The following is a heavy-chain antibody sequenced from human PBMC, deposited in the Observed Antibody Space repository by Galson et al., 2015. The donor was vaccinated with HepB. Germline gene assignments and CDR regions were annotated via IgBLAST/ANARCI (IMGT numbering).Heavy chain of an antibody. D-gene: IGHD6-13*01. CDR1: GFPFSSYW. CDR2: IQQDGSEI. CDR3: ARGVYSYDY. V-gene: IGHV3-7*03. J-gene: IGHJ4*02. Sequence: SLRLSCAASGFPFSSYWMSWVRQAPGKGLEWVANIQQDGSEIYYVDSVKGRFTISRDNAKNSLYLQMNSLRAEDTAVYFCARGVYSYDYWGQGTLVTVSS.